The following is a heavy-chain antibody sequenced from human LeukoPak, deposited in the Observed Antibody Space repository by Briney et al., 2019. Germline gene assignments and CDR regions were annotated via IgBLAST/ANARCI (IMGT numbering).Heavy chain of an antibody. CDR1: GGSISSYY. V-gene: IGHV4-39*07. J-gene: IGHJ4*02. Sequence: SETLSLTCTVSGGSISSYYWSWIRQPPGKGLEWIGSIYHSGSTYYNPSLKSRVTISVDTSKNQFSLKLSSVTAADTAVYYCARVLVSIQLWLIFDYWGQGTLVTVSS. CDR3: ARVLVSIQLWLIFDY. D-gene: IGHD5-18*01. CDR2: IYHSGST.